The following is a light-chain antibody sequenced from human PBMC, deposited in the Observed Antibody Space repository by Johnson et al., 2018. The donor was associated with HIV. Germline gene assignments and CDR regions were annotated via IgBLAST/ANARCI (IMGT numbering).Light chain of an antibody. J-gene: IGLJ1*01. V-gene: IGLV1-51*02. CDR2: ENN. CDR1: TSNIGNNY. CDR3: GTWDSSLSAYV. Sequence: QSVLTQPPSVSAAPGQKVTISCSGSTSNIGNNYVSWYQQLPGTAPKLLIYENNKRPSGIPDRFSGSKSGTSATLGITGLQTGDEADYYCGTWDSSLSAYVFGPGPKVPV.